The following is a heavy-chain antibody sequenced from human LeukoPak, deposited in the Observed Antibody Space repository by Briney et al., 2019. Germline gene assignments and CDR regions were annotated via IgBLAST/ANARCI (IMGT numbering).Heavy chain of an antibody. CDR3: ARDSSSWYYYYYYMDV. J-gene: IGHJ6*03. V-gene: IGHV3-21*01. CDR2: ISSSSSYI. D-gene: IGHD6-13*01. Sequence: PGGSLRLSCAASGFTFSSYSMNWVRQAPGKGLEWVSSISSSSSYIYYADSVKGRFTISRDNAKNTLYLQMNSLRAEDTAVYYCARDSSSWYYYYYYMDVWGKGTTVTISS. CDR1: GFTFSSYS.